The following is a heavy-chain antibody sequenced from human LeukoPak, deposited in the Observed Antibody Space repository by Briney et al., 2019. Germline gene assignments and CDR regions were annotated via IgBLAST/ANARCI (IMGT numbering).Heavy chain of an antibody. V-gene: IGHV5-10-1*01. CDR1: GYSFTSNW. J-gene: IGHJ4*02. CDR2: IDPSDSYT. Sequence: GESLKISCKASGYSFTSNWITWVRQMPGKGLEWMGRIDPSDSYTNYSPSFQGHVTISVDKSISSAYLQWSSLKASDTAMYYCARHYPGISPFDYWGQGTLVTVSS. D-gene: IGHD6-13*01. CDR3: ARHYPGISPFDY.